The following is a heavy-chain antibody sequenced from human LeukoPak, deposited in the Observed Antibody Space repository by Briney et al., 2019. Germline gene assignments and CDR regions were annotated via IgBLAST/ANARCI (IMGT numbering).Heavy chain of an antibody. V-gene: IGHV1-18*04. D-gene: IGHD2-2*01. Sequence: GASVKVSCKASGYTFTSYGISWVRQAPGQGLEWMGWISPYNGNTNSAQKLQGRVTMTTDTSTSTAYMELRSLRSDDTAVYYCARDRIVVVPAVESEFDYWGQGTLVTVSS. CDR3: ARDRIVVVPAVESEFDY. CDR2: ISPYNGNT. J-gene: IGHJ4*02. CDR1: GYTFTSYG.